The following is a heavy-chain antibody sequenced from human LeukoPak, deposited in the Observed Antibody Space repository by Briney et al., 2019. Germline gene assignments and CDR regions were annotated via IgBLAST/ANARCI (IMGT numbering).Heavy chain of an antibody. J-gene: IGHJ4*02. Sequence: GGSLRLSCAASGFTLSSYGMSWVRQAPGKGLEWVSAISGSGGTTYYADSVKGRFTISRDNSKNTLYLQMNSLRAEDTAVYYCAKDPGRWEPNYWGQGTLVTVSS. CDR1: GFTLSSYG. V-gene: IGHV3-23*01. CDR3: AKDPGRWEPNY. D-gene: IGHD1-26*01. CDR2: ISGSGGTT.